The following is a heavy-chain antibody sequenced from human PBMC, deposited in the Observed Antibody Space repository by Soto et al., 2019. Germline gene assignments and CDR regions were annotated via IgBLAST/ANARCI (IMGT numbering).Heavy chain of an antibody. CDR3: TTGTTVAKYYFDF. CDR1: GFTFKNAW. CDR2: IKSWSDGGTT. D-gene: IGHD1-1*01. Sequence: EGQLVESGRGLVEPGETLRLSCAASGFTFKNAWMSWVRQAPGKGLEWVGRIKSWSDGGTTDYGAPVKGRFSISRDDAKNTLSLQMNSLRTEDTAVYYCTTGTTVAKYYFDFWGQGTLVTVSS. J-gene: IGHJ4*02. V-gene: IGHV3-15*01.